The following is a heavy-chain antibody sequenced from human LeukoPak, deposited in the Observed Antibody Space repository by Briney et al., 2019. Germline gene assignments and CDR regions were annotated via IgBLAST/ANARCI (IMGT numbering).Heavy chain of an antibody. CDR3: ARGNSGLDY. J-gene: IGHJ4*02. CDR1: GFTFSSYT. Sequence: GGSLRLSCADSGFTFSSYTMNWVRQAPGKGLEWVSSIISSNYIYYADSVKGRFTISRDDAKNSLYLQMNSLRAEDTAVYYCARGNSGLDYWGQGTLVTVSS. D-gene: IGHD1-26*01. CDR2: IISSNYI. V-gene: IGHV3-21*01.